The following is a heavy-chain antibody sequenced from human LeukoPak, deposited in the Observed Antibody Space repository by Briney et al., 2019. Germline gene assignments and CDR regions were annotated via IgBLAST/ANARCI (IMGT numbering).Heavy chain of an antibody. CDR3: ANDYV. CDR2: IIPIFGTA. V-gene: IGHV1-69*06. D-gene: IGHD3-16*01. Sequence: SVKVSCKVSGYGLTELAMHWVRQAPGIGLEWMGGIIPIFGTANYAQKFQGRVTITADKSTSTAYMELSSLRSEDTAVYYCANDYVWGQGTLVTVSS. CDR1: GYGLTELA. J-gene: IGHJ4*02.